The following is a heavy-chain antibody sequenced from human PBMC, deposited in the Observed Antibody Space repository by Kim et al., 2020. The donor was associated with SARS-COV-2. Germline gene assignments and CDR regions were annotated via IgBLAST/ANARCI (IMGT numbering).Heavy chain of an antibody. CDR3: ASHKDIVATISYYYGMDV. CDR2: IDPSDSYT. CDR1: GYSFTSYW. V-gene: IGHV5-10-1*01. Sequence: GESLKISCKGSGYSFTSYWISWVRQMPGKGLEWMGRIDPSDSYTNYSPSFQGHVTISADKSISTAYLQWSSLKASDTAMYYCASHKDIVATISYYYGMDVWGQGTTVTVSS. J-gene: IGHJ6*02. D-gene: IGHD5-12*01.